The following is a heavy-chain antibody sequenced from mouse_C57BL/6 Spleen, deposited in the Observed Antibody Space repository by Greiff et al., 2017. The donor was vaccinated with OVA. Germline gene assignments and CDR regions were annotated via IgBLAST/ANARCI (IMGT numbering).Heavy chain of an antibody. CDR3: ARCDYEYWFDY. J-gene: IGHJ3*01. D-gene: IGHD2-4*01. CDR1: GYTFTDYY. Sequence: VQLQESGAELVRPGASVKLSCKASGYTFTDYYINWVKQRPGQGLEWIARIYPGSGNTYYNEKFKGKATLTAEKSSSTAYMQLSSLTSEDSAVYYCARCDYEYWFDYWGQGTLVTVSA. V-gene: IGHV1-76*01. CDR2: IYPGSGNT.